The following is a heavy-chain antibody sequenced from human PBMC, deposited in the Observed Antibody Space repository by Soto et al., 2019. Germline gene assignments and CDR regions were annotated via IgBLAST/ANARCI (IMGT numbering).Heavy chain of an antibody. V-gene: IGHV3-74*01. D-gene: IGHD2-15*01. CDR1: GFTFSSYW. CDR2: INSDGSST. Sequence: EVQLVESGGGLVQPGESLRLSCAASGFTFSSYWMHWVRQAPGKGLVWVSRINSDGSSTSYAGSVKGRFTISRANAKNTLYLQRNSLRAEDTAVYYCVRTSLVVAAATREDYWGQGTLVTVSS. J-gene: IGHJ4*02. CDR3: VRTSLVVAAATREDY.